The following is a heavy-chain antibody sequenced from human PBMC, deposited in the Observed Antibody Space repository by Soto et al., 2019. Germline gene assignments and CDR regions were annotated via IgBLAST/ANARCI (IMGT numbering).Heavy chain of an antibody. V-gene: IGHV3-53*04. CDR3: ARDRRAADENYYYYYYMDV. J-gene: IGHJ6*03. CDR1: GFTVSSNY. CDR2: IYSGGST. D-gene: IGHD6-13*01. Sequence: GGSLRLSCAASGFTVSSNYMSWVRQAPGKGLEWVSVIYSGGSTYYADSVKGRFTISRHNSKSTLYLQMNSLRAEDTAVYYCARDRRAADENYYYYYYMDVWGKGTTVTVSS.